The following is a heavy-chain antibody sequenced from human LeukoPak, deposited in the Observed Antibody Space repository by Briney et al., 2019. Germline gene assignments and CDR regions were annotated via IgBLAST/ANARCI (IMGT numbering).Heavy chain of an antibody. Sequence: ETLSLTCAVYGGSFSGYYWSWIRQPPGKGLEWIGEINHSGSTNYNPSLKSRVTISVDTSKNQFSLKLSSVTAADTAVYYCASRPGYYDSSGYYYVRAFDIWGQGTMVTVSS. V-gene: IGHV4-34*01. D-gene: IGHD3-22*01. J-gene: IGHJ3*02. CDR2: INHSGST. CDR1: GGSFSGYY. CDR3: ASRPGYYDSSGYYYVRAFDI.